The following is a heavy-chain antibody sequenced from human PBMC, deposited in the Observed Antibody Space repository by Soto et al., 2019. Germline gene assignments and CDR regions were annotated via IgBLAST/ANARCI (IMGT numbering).Heavy chain of an antibody. CDR3: VKARYGGSNSDY. D-gene: IGHD2-15*01. CDR1: GFTFSSYA. CDR2: ISSNGGST. Sequence: GGSLRLSCSASGFTFSSYAMHGVRQAPGKGLGYVSAISSNGGSTYYADSVKGRFTISRDNSKNTLYLQMSSLRAEDTAVYYCVKARYGGSNSDYWGQGTLVTVSS. J-gene: IGHJ4*02. V-gene: IGHV3-64D*06.